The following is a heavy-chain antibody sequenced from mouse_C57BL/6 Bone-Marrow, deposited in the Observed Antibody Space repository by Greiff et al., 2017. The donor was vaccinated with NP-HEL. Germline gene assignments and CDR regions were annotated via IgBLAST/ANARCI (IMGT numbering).Heavy chain of an antibody. D-gene: IGHD2-4*01. V-gene: IGHV5-6*01. CDR3: ASPYDYDVAWFAY. J-gene: IGHJ3*01. Sequence: EVQGVESGGDLVKPGGSLKLSCAASGFTFSSYGMSLVRQTPDKRLEWVATISSGGSYTSYPDSVKGRFTISRDNAKNTLYLQRSSLKSEDTAMYYCASPYDYDVAWFAYWGQGTLVTVSA. CDR1: GFTFSSYG. CDR2: ISSGGSYT.